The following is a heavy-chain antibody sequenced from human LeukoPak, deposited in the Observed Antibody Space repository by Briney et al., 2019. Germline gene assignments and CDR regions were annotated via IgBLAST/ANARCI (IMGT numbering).Heavy chain of an antibody. J-gene: IGHJ4*02. Sequence: GGSLRLSCAASGLTFSSYAMSWVRQAPGKGLEWGSVISGSGDNTYYADSVKGRFTISRDNSKNTLYLQMNSLRAEDTAVYYRAKDSSASCYSPLDYWGQGTLVTVSS. CDR3: AKDSSASCYSPLDY. D-gene: IGHD2-15*01. CDR2: ISGSGDNT. V-gene: IGHV3-23*01. CDR1: GLTFSSYA.